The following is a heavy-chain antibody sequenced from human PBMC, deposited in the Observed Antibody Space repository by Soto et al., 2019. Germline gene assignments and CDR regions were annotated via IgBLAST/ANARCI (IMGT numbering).Heavy chain of an antibody. J-gene: IGHJ6*02. CDR3: ARDWAVGGTTAGMDV. CDR1: GDSVSSNSAA. CDR2: TYYRTKWYN. D-gene: IGHD1-26*01. V-gene: IGHV6-1*01. Sequence: PSETLSLTCAISGDSVSSNSAAWNWIRQSPSRGLEWLGRTYYRTKWYNDYAVSVKSRVTINADTSKNQFSLQLNSVTPEDTAVYSCARDWAVGGTTAGMDVWGQGTTVTVSS.